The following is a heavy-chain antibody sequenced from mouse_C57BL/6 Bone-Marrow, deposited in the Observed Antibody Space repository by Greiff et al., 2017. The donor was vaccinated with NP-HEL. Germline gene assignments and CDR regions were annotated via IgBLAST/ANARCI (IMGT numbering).Heavy chain of an antibody. CDR1: GYSITSDY. Sequence: EVKLVESGPGLAKPSQTLSLTCSVTGYSITSDYWNWIRKFPGNKLEYMGYISYSGSTYYNPSLKSRISITRDTSKNQYYLQLNSVTTEDTATYYCARSDYYGSRGFAYWGQGTLVTVSA. V-gene: IGHV3-8*01. CDR3: ARSDYYGSRGFAY. CDR2: ISYSGST. D-gene: IGHD1-1*01. J-gene: IGHJ3*01.